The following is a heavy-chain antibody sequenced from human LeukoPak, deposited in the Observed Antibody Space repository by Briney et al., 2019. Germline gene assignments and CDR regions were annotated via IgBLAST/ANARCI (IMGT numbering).Heavy chain of an antibody. J-gene: IGHJ4*02. Sequence: SETLSLTCTVSGGSISSGGYYWSWIRQPPGKGLEWIGYIYHSGSTYYNPSLKSRVTISVDRSENQFSLKLSSVTAADTAVYYCARGVGMITFGGARGPLGYWGQGTLVTVSS. CDR2: IYHSGST. CDR1: GGSISSGGYY. CDR3: ARGVGMITFGGARGPLGY. D-gene: IGHD3-16*01. V-gene: IGHV4-30-2*01.